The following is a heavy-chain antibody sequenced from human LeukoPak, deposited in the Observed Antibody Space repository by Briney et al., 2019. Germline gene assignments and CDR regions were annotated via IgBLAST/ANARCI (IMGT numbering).Heavy chain of an antibody. J-gene: IGHJ4*02. CDR2: IYYSGST. V-gene: IGHV4-39*01. CDR1: GGSISSSSYY. CDR3: ARRIIWFGESD. D-gene: IGHD3-10*01. Sequence: SETLSLTCTVSGGSISSSSYYWSWIRQPPGKGLEWIGSIYYSGSTYYNPSLKSRVTISVDTSKNQFSLKLSSVTAADTAVYYCARRIIWFGESDWGQGTLVTVSS.